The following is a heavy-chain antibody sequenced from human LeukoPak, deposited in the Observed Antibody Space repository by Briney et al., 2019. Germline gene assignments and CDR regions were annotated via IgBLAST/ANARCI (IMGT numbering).Heavy chain of an antibody. V-gene: IGHV3-30*04. Sequence: PGGSLRLSCAASGFTFSSYAMHWVRQAPGKGLEWVAVISYDGSNKYYADSVKGRFTISRDNSKNTLYLQMNSLRAEDTAVYYCARGPSQTKDILTGYCSYWGQGTLVTVSS. CDR2: ISYDGSNK. CDR1: GFTFSSYA. CDR3: ARGPSQTKDILTGYCSY. J-gene: IGHJ4*02. D-gene: IGHD3-9*01.